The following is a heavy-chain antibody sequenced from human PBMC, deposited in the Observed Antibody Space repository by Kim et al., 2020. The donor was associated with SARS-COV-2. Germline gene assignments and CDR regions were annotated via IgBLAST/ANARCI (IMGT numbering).Heavy chain of an antibody. D-gene: IGHD3-9*01. V-gene: IGHV1-69*04. CDR2: IIPILGIA. CDR3: ARDRGAYDILTGYYRLDWFHP. Sequence: SVKVSCKASGGTFSSYAISWVRQAPGQGLEWMGRIIPILGIANYAQKFQGRVTITADKSTSTAYMELSSLRSEDTAVYYCARDRGAYDILTGYYRLDWFHPWGQGTLVTVSS. CDR1: GGTFSSYA. J-gene: IGHJ5*02.